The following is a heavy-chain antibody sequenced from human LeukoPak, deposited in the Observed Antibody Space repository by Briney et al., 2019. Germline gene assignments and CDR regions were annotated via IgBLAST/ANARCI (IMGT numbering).Heavy chain of an antibody. CDR3: ARVVNWNPPYYFDY. D-gene: IGHD1-1*01. Sequence: SETLSLTCTVSGGSISSSSYYWGWIRQPPGKGLEWIGSIYYSGSTYYNPSLKSRVTISVDTSKNQFSLKLSSVTAADTAVYYCARVVNWNPPYYFDYWGQGTLVTVSS. J-gene: IGHJ4*02. CDR2: IYYSGST. V-gene: IGHV4-39*07. CDR1: GGSISSSSYY.